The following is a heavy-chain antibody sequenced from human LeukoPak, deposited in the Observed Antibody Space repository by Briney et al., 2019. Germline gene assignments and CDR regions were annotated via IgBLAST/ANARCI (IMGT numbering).Heavy chain of an antibody. CDR3: ARDTLGEGDDSDYAVYYFDY. Sequence: GGSLRLSCVASGFTFSNYWIYWVRQAPGKGLVWVSRISRDGSSTAYADSVKGRFTISRDNAKNTLYLQMNSLRGEDTAVYYCARDTLGEGDDSDYAVYYFDYWGQGTLVTVSS. CDR2: ISRDGSST. D-gene: IGHD5-12*01. V-gene: IGHV3-74*01. CDR1: GFTFSNYW. J-gene: IGHJ4*02.